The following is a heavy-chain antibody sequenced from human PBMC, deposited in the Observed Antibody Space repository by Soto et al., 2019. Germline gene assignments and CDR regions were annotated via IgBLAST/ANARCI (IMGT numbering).Heavy chain of an antibody. CDR1: GYTFSSHG. Sequence: ASVKVSCQASGYTFSSHGIVWVRQAPGQGLEWMGWISGYNGNAKYAQRFQGRVTMTRDTSLSTVYMTLTRLTSDDTAVYYCARDLAKGGGSAGFDYWGQGTLVTVSS. CDR3: ARDLAKGGGSAGFDY. V-gene: IGHV1-18*01. D-gene: IGHD1-26*01. CDR2: ISGYNGNA. J-gene: IGHJ4*02.